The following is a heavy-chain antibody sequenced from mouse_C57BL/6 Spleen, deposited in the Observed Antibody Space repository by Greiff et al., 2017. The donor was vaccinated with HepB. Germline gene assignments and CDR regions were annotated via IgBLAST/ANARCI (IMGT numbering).Heavy chain of an antibody. V-gene: IGHV14-4*01. CDR1: GFNIKDDY. J-gene: IGHJ3*01. Sequence: EVQLQQSGAELVRPGASVKLSCTASGFNIKDDYMHWVKQRPEQGLEWIGWIDPENGDTEYASKFQGKATITADTSSNTAYLQLSSLTSEDTAVYYCTSHGPTGDWFAYWGQGTLVTVSA. CDR2: IDPENGDT. CDR3: TSHGPTGDWFAY. D-gene: IGHD4-1*02.